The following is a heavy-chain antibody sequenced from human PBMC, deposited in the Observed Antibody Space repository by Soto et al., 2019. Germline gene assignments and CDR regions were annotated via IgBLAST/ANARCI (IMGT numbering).Heavy chain of an antibody. Sequence: QVQLVQSGAEVKKPGSSVKVSCKASGGTFSSYAISWVRQAPGQGLEWMGGIIPIFGTANYAQKFQGRVTIPADEATSTAYMELSSLRSEDTAVYYCARGLVRSRSWLPGFDYWGQGTLVTVSS. CDR2: IIPIFGTA. D-gene: IGHD3-22*01. CDR3: ARGLVRSRSWLPGFDY. J-gene: IGHJ4*02. V-gene: IGHV1-69*12. CDR1: GGTFSSYA.